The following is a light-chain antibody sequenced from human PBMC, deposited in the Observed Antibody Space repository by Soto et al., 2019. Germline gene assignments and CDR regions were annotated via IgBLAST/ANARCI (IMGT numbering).Light chain of an antibody. V-gene: IGKV3-11*01. CDR1: QSVRTY. CDR3: QQYEKYST. J-gene: IGKJ1*01. Sequence: EIVLTQSPVTLSLSPGERATLSCRASQSVRTYLAWYQVKPGQAPRLLIYDASRRASGVPARFSGSGSGTDFTLTISRLEPEDFATYFCQQYEKYSTFGHGTKVDVK. CDR2: DAS.